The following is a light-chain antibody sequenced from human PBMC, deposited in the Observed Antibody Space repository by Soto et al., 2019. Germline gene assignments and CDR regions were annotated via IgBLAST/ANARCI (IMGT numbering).Light chain of an antibody. V-gene: IGKV3-20*01. Sequence: EIVLTQSPGTLSLSPGERATLSCRASQSVSSNYLAWYQQKPGQAPRPLIYGASSRATGIPDRFSGSGAGTDVTLTISRLESEDFAVYYCEHYGSSPLTFGQGPKVELK. CDR2: GAS. CDR1: QSVSSNY. J-gene: IGKJ1*01. CDR3: EHYGSSPLT.